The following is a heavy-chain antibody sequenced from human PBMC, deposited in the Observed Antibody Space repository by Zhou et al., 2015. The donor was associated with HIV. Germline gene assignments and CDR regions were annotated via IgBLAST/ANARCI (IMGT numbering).Heavy chain of an antibody. CDR2: IIPIFGTA. V-gene: IGHV1-69*01. J-gene: IGHJ6*03. Sequence: QVQLVQSGAEVKKPGSSVKVSCKASGGTFSSYAISWVRQAPGQGLEWMGGIIPIFGTANYAQKFQGRVTITADESTSTAYMELSSLRSEDTAVYYCARSEVEPAALGNYYYYYYMDVWGKGDHGHRLL. D-gene: IGHD2-2*01. CDR3: ARSEVEPAALGNYYYYYYMDV. CDR1: GGTFSSYA.